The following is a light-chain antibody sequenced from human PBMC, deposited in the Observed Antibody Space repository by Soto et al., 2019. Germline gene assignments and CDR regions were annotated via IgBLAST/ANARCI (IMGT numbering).Light chain of an antibody. CDR3: QQYNNWPQT. J-gene: IGKJ1*01. CDR2: GAS. Sequence: EIVMTQSPATLSLSPGERATLSCRASQSVSGNLAWYQQKPGQAPRLLNFGASTRATGIPARFSGSGSGTEFTLTISSLQSEDFAVYYWQQYNNWPQTFGQGTKVEIK. V-gene: IGKV3-15*01. CDR1: QSVSGN.